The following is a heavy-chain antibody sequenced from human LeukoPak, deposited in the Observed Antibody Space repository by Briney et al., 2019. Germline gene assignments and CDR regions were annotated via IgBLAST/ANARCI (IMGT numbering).Heavy chain of an antibody. V-gene: IGHV3-30*18. D-gene: IGHD3-9*01. CDR1: GFTFSSYG. CDR2: ISYDGSNK. Sequence: PGRSLRLSCAASGFTFSSYGMHWVRQAPGKGLEWVAVISYDGSNKYYADSVKGRFTISRDNSKNTLYLQMNSLRAEDTAVYYCAKDFRARGYFDWLFQHWGQGTLVTVSS. J-gene: IGHJ1*01. CDR3: AKDFRARGYFDWLFQH.